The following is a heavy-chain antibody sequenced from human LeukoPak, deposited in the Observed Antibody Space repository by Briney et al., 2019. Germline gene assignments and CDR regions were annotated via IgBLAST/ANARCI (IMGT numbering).Heavy chain of an antibody. V-gene: IGHV1-69*04. CDR3: ARVGDIVATILYY. Sequence: SVKVSCKASGGTFSNYAISWVRQAPGQGLEWMGRIIPILGIASYAQKFQGRVTITADKSTSTAYMELSSLRSEDTAVYYCARVGDIVATILYYWGQGTLVTVSS. CDR2: IIPILGIA. D-gene: IGHD5-12*01. CDR1: GGTFSNYA. J-gene: IGHJ4*02.